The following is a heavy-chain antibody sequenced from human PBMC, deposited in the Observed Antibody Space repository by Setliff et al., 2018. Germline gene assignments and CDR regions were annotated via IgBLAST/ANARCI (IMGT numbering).Heavy chain of an antibody. CDR2: INHSGST. CDR1: GGSFSGYY. CDR3: ARDGGRWDREAFDI. J-gene: IGHJ3*02. D-gene: IGHD3-16*01. Sequence: PSETLSLTCAVYGGSFSGYYWSWIRQPPGKGLEWIGEINHSGSTNYNPSLKSRVTISVDTSKNQFSLKLSSVTAADTAVYYCARDGGRWDREAFDIWGQGTMVTVSS. V-gene: IGHV4-34*01.